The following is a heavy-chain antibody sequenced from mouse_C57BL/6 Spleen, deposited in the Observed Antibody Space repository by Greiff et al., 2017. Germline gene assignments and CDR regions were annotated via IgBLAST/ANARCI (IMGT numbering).Heavy chain of an antibody. CDR1: GYTFTDYY. CDR2: INPNNGGT. V-gene: IGHV1-26*01. J-gene: IGHJ4*01. CDR3: ARSEDDGYYDYYAMDY. D-gene: IGHD2-3*01. Sequence: EVQLQQSGPELVKPGASVKISCKASGYTFTDYYMNWVKQSHGKSLEWIGDINPNNGGTSYNQKFKGKATLTVDKSSSTAYMELRSLTSEDSAVYYCARSEDDGYYDYYAMDYWGQGTSVTVSS.